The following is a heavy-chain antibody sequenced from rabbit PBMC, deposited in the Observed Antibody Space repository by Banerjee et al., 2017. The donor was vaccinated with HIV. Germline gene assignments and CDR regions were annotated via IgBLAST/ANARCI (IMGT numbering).Heavy chain of an antibody. D-gene: IGHD1-1*01. V-gene: IGHV1S45*01. Sequence: QEQLVESGGGLVKPEGSLTLTCTASGFSFSDKAVMCWVRQAPGRGLEWIACINAVTGKAVYASWAKGRYTFSKTSSTTVTLQMSSLTVADTATYFCARDLPGVIGWNFGWWGPGTLVTVS. CDR2: INAVTGKA. CDR3: ARDLPGVIGWNFGW. CDR1: GFSFSDKAV. J-gene: IGHJ4*01.